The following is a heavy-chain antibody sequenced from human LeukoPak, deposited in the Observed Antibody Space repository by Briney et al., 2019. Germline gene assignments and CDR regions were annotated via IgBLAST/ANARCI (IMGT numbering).Heavy chain of an antibody. Sequence: PSETLSLTCTVSGASISSSDYYWGWIRQPPGKGMEWIGSLYYSGSSYYHPSLKNRVTISVDTPKNQFSLHLSSVTAADTAVYYCARQISYYGSGSYAYYFHYWGQGTLVTLSS. CDR2: LYYSGSS. V-gene: IGHV4-39*01. J-gene: IGHJ4*02. CDR1: GASISSSDYY. D-gene: IGHD3-10*01. CDR3: ARQISYYGSGSYAYYFHY.